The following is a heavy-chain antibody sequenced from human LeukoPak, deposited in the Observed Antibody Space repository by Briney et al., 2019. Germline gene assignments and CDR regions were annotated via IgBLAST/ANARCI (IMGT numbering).Heavy chain of an antibody. Sequence: PGGSLRLSCAASGFTFSNVWMSWVRQAPGKGLEWVGRIKSKTDGGTVDYAAPVKGRFTISRDDLKNTLYLEMNSLKTEDTAVYYCTKDHGSASYYFDYWGQGTLVTVSS. J-gene: IGHJ4*02. D-gene: IGHD3-10*01. V-gene: IGHV3-15*01. CDR1: GFTFSNVW. CDR3: TKDHGSASYYFDY. CDR2: IKSKTDGGTV.